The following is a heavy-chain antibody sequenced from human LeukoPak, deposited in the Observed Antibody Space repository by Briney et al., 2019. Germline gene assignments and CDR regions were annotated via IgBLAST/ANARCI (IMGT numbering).Heavy chain of an antibody. CDR1: GFTFDDYA. V-gene: IGHV3-9*01. D-gene: IGHD1-26*01. Sequence: GRSLRLPCAASGFTFDDYAMHWVRQAPGKGLEWVSGISWNSGSIGYADSVKGRFTISRDNAKNSLYLQMNSLRAEDTALYYCAKEYSGSYFDYWGQGTLVTVSS. J-gene: IGHJ4*02. CDR3: AKEYSGSYFDY. CDR2: ISWNSGSI.